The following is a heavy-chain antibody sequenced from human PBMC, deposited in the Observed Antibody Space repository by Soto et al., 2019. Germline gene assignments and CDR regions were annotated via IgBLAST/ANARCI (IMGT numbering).Heavy chain of an antibody. CDR1: GGSISSSSYY. CDR3: ARSMTTVVTLDY. CDR2: IYYSGST. J-gene: IGHJ4*02. D-gene: IGHD4-17*01. V-gene: IGHV4-39*01. Sequence: SETLSLTCTVSGGSISSSSYYWGWIRQPPGKGLEWIGSIYYSGSTYYNPSLKSRVTISVDTSKTHFSLKLSSVTAADTAVYYCARSMTTVVTLDYWGQGTLVTVSS.